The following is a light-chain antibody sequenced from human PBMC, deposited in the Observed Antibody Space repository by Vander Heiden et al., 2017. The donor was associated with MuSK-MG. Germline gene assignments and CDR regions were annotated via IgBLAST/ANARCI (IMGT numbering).Light chain of an antibody. CDR1: SSNIGSNY. V-gene: IGLV1-47*02. Sequence: QSVLTKPPSAPGTPGQRVTISCSGSSSNIGSNYVYWYQQLPGTAPKLLVYSNNQRPSGVPARFSGSKSGTSASLATSGLRAEDEADYYCAAWDDSLSVVVFGGGTKLTVL. CDR3: AAWDDSLSVVV. J-gene: IGLJ2*01. CDR2: SNN.